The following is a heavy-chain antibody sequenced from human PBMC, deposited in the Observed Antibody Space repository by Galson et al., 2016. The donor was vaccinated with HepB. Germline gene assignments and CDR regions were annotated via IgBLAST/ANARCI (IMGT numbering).Heavy chain of an antibody. CDR2: VIPILGMA. CDR1: GGTFRNYV. Sequence: SVKVSCKASGGTFRNYVINWERQAPGQGLEWMGRVIPILGMANYAQRLQGRVTITADESTSSAYMELTSLRSEDTAVYFCAIINSGSYFPPDYWGQGTLVAVSS. CDR3: AIINSGSYFPPDY. V-gene: IGHV1-69*04. J-gene: IGHJ4*02. D-gene: IGHD3-10*01.